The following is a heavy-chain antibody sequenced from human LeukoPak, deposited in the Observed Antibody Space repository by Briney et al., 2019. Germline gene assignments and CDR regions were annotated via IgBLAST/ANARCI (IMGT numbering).Heavy chain of an antibody. CDR2: ISAYNGNT. V-gene: IGHV1-18*01. Sequence: RASVKVSCKASGYTFTSYGISWVRLAPGQGLEWMGWISAYNGNTNYAQKLQGRVTMTTDTSTSTAYMELRSLRSDDTAVYYCASSGGGITTTIYYFDYWGQGTLVTVSS. J-gene: IGHJ4*02. CDR1: GYTFTSYG. CDR3: ASSGGGITTTIYYFDY. D-gene: IGHD3-22*01.